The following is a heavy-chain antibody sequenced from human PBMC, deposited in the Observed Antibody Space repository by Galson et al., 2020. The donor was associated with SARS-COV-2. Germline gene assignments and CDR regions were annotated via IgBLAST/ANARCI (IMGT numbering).Heavy chain of an antibody. J-gene: IGHJ4*02. CDR2: ISSSSGYI. CDR3: ARGYSYGYGNTLIFDY. D-gene: IGHD5-18*01. Sequence: KIGESLKISCAASGFTFSSYSMIWVRQAPGKGLEWVTSISSSSGYIHYADSVKGRFTISRDNAKDSLYLQMNSLRAEDTAVYYCARGYSYGYGNTLIFDYWGQGTLVTVSS. V-gene: IGHV3-21*01. CDR1: GFTFSSYS.